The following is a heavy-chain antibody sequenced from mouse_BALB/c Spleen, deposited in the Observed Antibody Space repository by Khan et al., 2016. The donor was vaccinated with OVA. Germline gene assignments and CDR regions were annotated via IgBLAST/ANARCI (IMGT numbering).Heavy chain of an antibody. CDR2: ISYSGNT. V-gene: IGHV3-8*02. Sequence: EVQLQESGPSLVKPSQSLSITCSITGDSITSGYWNWIRKFPGNKLEYMGYISYSGNTYYNSSLKSRISITRDTSKNQYYLQINSVATEDTSTYYCATYYYGYAMDYWGQGTSVTVSS. CDR1: GDSITSGY. J-gene: IGHJ4*01. CDR3: ATYYYGYAMDY. D-gene: IGHD1-1*01.